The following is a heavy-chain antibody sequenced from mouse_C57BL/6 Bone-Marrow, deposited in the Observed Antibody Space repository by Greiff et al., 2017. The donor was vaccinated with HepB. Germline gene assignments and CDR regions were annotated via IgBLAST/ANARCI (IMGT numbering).Heavy chain of an antibody. V-gene: IGHV1-54*01. CDR1: GYAFTNYL. D-gene: IGHD2-3*01. J-gene: IGHJ2*01. CDR2: INPGSGGT. Sequence: VQLQESGAELVRPGTSVKVSCKASGYAFTNYLIEWVKQRPGQGLEWIGVINPGSGGTNYNEKFKGKATLTADKSSSTAYMQLSSLTSEDSAVYFCARSGWLLDYWGQGTTLTVSS. CDR3: ARSGWLLDY.